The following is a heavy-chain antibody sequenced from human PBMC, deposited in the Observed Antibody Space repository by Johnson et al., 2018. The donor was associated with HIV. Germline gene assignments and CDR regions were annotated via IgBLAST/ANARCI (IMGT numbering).Heavy chain of an antibody. V-gene: IGHV3-13*01. CDR1: GFTFSSYD. Sequence: EVQLVESGGGAVRPGGSLRLSCAASGFTFSSYDIHWVRQATGKGLESVSPIGPAADTYYPGSVKGRFTISRENAKNSLYLQMNSLRAGDTAVYYCARGFPFGVVRLGYRAFDIWGQGTMVTVSS. D-gene: IGHD3-3*01. J-gene: IGHJ3*02. CDR2: IGPAADT. CDR3: ARGFPFGVVRLGYRAFDI.